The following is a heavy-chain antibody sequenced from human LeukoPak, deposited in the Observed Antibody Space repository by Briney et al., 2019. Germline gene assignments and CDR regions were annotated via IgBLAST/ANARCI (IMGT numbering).Heavy chain of an antibody. CDR1: GYTFTTYA. J-gene: IGHJ4*02. Sequence: GASVKVSCKASGYTFTTYAMHWVRQAPGQRLEWMGWINAGNGNTKYSQKFQGRVTITRDTSASTAYMELSSLRSEDTAVYYCARGVYSSSSNPLIDYWGQGTLVTVSS. D-gene: IGHD6-6*01. V-gene: IGHV1-3*01. CDR2: INAGNGNT. CDR3: ARGVYSSSSNPLIDY.